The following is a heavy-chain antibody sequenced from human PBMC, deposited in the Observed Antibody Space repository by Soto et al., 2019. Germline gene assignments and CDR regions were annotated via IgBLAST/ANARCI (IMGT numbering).Heavy chain of an antibody. J-gene: IGHJ6*02. V-gene: IGHV3-48*03. CDR2: ISSSGSTI. D-gene: IGHD6-6*01. CDR1: GFTFSSYE. Sequence: EVQLVESGGGLVQPGGSLRLSCAASGFTFSSYEMNWVRQAPGKGLEWVSYISSSGSTIYYADSVKGRFTISRDNAKNSLYLQMNSLRAEDTAVYYCARDSSSPPYYYYYYGMDVWGQGTTVTVSS. CDR3: ARDSSSPPYYYYYYGMDV.